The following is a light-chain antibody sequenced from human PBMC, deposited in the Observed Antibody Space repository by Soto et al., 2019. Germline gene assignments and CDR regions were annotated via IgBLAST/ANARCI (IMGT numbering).Light chain of an antibody. V-gene: IGKV3-20*01. Sequence: EIVLTQSPGTLSLSPGERATIPCRASQSVSSSYLAWYQQKPGQAPRLLIYGASSRATGIPDRFSGSGSGTDFTLTISRLEPEDFAVYYCQQYGSSLITFGQGTRLEIK. J-gene: IGKJ5*01. CDR2: GAS. CDR1: QSVSSSY. CDR3: QQYGSSLIT.